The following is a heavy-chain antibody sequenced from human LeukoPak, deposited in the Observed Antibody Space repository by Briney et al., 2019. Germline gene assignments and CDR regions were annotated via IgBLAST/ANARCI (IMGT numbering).Heavy chain of an antibody. CDR3: SAARPEGDAFDI. V-gene: IGHV4-34*01. CDR2: INHSGST. Sequence: SGTLSLTCAVYGGSFSGYYWSWIRQPPGKGLEWIGEINHSGSTNYNPSLKSRVTISVDTSKSQFSLKLSSVTAADTAVYYCSAARPEGDAFDIWGQGTMVTVSS. J-gene: IGHJ3*02. CDR1: GGSFSGYY. D-gene: IGHD6-6*01.